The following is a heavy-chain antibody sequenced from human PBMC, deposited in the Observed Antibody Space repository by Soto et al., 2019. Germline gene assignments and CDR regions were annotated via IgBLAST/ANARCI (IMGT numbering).Heavy chain of an antibody. J-gene: IGHJ4*02. CDR3: ARDIKRITMIVVVPLNYFDY. CDR1: GYTFTSYG. CDR2: ISAYNGNT. D-gene: IGHD3-22*01. V-gene: IGHV1-18*01. Sequence: ASVKVSCKASGYTFTSYGISWVRQAPGQGLEWMGWISAYNGNTNYAQKLQGRVTMTTDTSTSTAYMELRSLRSDDTAVYYCARDIKRITMIVVVPLNYFDYWGQGTLVTVSS.